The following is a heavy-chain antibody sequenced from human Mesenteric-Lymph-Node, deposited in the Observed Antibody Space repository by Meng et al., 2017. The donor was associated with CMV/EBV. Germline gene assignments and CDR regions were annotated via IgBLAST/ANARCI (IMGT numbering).Heavy chain of an antibody. CDR3: ATAPIYQLPTY. CDR1: DGSFTNYY. J-gene: IGHJ4*02. V-gene: IGHV4-34*01. Sequence: GSLRLACTIYDGSFTNYYWSWIRQPPGKGLEWIGEINDSGSANYNPSLKSRVTISVDTSKSQFSLKVRSVNAADTAVYYCATAPIYQLPTYWGQGTLVTVSS. D-gene: IGHD2-2*01. CDR2: INDSGSA.